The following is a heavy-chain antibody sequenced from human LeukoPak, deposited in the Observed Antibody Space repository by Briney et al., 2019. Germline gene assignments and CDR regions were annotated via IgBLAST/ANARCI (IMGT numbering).Heavy chain of an antibody. V-gene: IGHV3-21*01. J-gene: IGHJ4*02. CDR1: GFTFSSYS. CDR2: ISSSSSYI. CDR3: ARYGSGSYYIDY. Sequence: GGSLRLSCAASGFTFSSYSMNWVRQAPGKGLEWVSSISSSSSYIYYADSMKGRFTISRDNAKNSLYLQMNSLRAEDTAVYYCARYGSGSYYIDYWGQGTLVTVSS. D-gene: IGHD3-10*01.